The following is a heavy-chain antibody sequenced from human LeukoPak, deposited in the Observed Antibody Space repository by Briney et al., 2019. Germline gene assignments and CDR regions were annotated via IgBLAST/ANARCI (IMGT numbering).Heavy chain of an antibody. V-gene: IGHV4-39*07. CDR2: IFYSGSP. Sequence: SETLSLTCSVSGGSFSSSTYYWGWIRQPPGKGLEWIGSIFYSGSPYYNPTLQSRVTISVATSKSQFSLRLNSVTAADTAVYCGARGDYFGSGLGDWGQGTLVTVSS. D-gene: IGHD3-10*01. CDR3: ARGDYFGSGLGD. J-gene: IGHJ4*02. CDR1: GGSFSSSTYY.